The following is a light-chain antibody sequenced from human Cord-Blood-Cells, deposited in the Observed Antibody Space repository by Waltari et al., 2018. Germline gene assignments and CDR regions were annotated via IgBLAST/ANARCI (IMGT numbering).Light chain of an antibody. CDR1: TSNVGGCNL. CDR2: EGS. Sequence: QSALTQPASVSGSPAEPIPTSSPATTSNVGGCNLVSWYQQHPGKAPKLMIYEGSKRPSGVSNRFSGSKSGNTASLTISGLQAEDEADYYCCSYAGSSTYVFGTGTKVTVL. V-gene: IGLV2-23*01. J-gene: IGLJ1*01. CDR3: CSYAGSSTYV.